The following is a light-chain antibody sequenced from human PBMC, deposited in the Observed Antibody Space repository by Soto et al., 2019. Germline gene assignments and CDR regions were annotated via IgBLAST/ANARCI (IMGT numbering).Light chain of an antibody. V-gene: IGLV1-44*01. Sequence: QSELTQPPSASGTPGQRVTISCSGSSSNIGSNTGNWYQQLPGTAPKLLIYNNNQRPSGVPDRFSGSKSGTSASLAISGLQSEDEADYYCAAWDDSLNGLVFGTGTKLTVL. CDR1: SSNIGSNT. CDR2: NNN. J-gene: IGLJ1*01. CDR3: AAWDDSLNGLV.